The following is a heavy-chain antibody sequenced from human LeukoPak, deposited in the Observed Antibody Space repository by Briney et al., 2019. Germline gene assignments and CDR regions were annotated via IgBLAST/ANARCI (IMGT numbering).Heavy chain of an antibody. CDR2: IKNVGSVT. V-gene: IGHV3-74*01. CDR3: ATGHSYGYDY. Sequence: GGSLRLSCAASGLTYTDSWMHWIRQAPGKGLEWVSLIKNVGSVTRYADSVKGRFIISRDDAKNTLDLQMNSLKVDDTAVYYCATGHSYGYDYWGQGTLVTVSS. CDR1: GLTYTDSW. J-gene: IGHJ4*02. D-gene: IGHD5-18*01.